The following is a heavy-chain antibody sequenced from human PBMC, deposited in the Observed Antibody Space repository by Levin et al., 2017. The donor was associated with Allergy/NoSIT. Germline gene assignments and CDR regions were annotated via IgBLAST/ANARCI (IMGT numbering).Heavy chain of an antibody. V-gene: IGHV3-9*01. CDR1: GFTFDNYA. CDR3: AKDLVAYYELWRGYYKFDY. Sequence: GGSLRLSCAASGFTFDNYAMHWVRQAPGKGLEWVSGISWNSGSIGYADSVKGRFTISRDNAKNYLYLQMNSLRAEDTALYYCAKDLVAYYELWRGYYKFDYWGQGTLVPVSS. D-gene: IGHD3-3*01. J-gene: IGHJ4*02. CDR2: ISWNSGSI.